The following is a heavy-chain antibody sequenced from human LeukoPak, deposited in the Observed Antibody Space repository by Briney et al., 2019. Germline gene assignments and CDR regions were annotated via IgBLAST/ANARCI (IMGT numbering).Heavy chain of an antibody. D-gene: IGHD5-18*01. CDR1: GNSFTSYW. V-gene: IGHV5-51*01. J-gene: IGHJ4*02. Sequence: GESLKISCKGSGNSFTSYWIGWVRQMPGKGLEWMGIIYPGDSDTRYSPSFQGQVTISADKSISTAYLQWSSPKASDTAMYYCARFRIGYSYGYDYWGQGTLVTVSS. CDR3: ARFRIGYSYGYDY. CDR2: IYPGDSDT.